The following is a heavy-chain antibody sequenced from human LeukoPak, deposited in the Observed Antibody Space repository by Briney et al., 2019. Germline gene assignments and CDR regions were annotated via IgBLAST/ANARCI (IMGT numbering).Heavy chain of an antibody. J-gene: IGHJ6*02. V-gene: IGHV1-2*02. CDR1: GYTFTGYY. D-gene: IGHD3-3*01. CDR3: ARVGSITIAVYYCYGMDV. Sequence: ASVKVSCKASGYTFTGYYMHWVRQAPGQGLEWMGWINPNSGGTNYAQKFQGRVTMTRDTSISTAYMELSRLRSDDTAVYYCARVGSITIAVYYCYGMDVWGQGTTVTVSS. CDR2: INPNSGGT.